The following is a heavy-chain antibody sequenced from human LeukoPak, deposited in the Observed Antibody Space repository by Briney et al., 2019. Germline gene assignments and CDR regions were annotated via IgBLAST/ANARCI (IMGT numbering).Heavy chain of an antibody. Sequence: GGSLRLSCAASGFTFSSYWMHWVRQHPGKGRVWVFRIINDGISTSYADSVKGRFTISRDNAKNTLYLQMNSLRAEDTAVYYRARPTKEGSSWYWWFDPWGQGTLVTVSS. CDR2: IINDGIST. CDR3: ARPTKEGSSWYWWFDP. J-gene: IGHJ5*02. V-gene: IGHV3-74*01. CDR1: GFTFSSYW. D-gene: IGHD6-13*01.